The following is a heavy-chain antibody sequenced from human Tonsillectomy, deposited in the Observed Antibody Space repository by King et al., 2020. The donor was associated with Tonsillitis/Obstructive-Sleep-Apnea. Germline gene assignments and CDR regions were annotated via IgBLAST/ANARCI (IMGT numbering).Heavy chain of an antibody. CDR2: IKQDGSEK. Sequence: VQLVQSGGGLVQPGGSLRLSCASSGFTFSSYWMSWVRQAPGKGLEWVANIKQDGSEKYYVDSVKGRFTISRDNAENSLYLQMNSLRAEDTAIYYCGRRKDCRSSSCNLVDPPFDDWGQGTLVTVSS. V-gene: IGHV3-7*02. J-gene: IGHJ4*02. CDR1: GFTFSSYW. CDR3: GRRKDCRSSSCNLVDPPFDD. D-gene: IGHD2-2*01.